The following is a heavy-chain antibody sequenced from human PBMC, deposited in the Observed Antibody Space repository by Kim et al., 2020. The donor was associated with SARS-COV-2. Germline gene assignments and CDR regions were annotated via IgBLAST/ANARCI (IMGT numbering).Heavy chain of an antibody. CDR2: ISGSGGST. CDR3: AKDRGYYYDSSGYYNAFDI. CDR1: GFTFSSYA. D-gene: IGHD3-22*01. V-gene: IGHV3-23*01. Sequence: GGSLRLSCAASGFTFSSYAMSWVRQAPGKGLEWVSAISGSGGSTYYADSVKGRFTISRDNSKNTQYLQMNSLRAEDTAVYYCAKDRGYYYDSSGYYNAFDIWGQGTMVTVSS. J-gene: IGHJ3*02.